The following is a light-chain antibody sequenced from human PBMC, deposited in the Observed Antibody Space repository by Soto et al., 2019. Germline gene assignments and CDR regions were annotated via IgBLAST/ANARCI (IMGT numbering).Light chain of an antibody. CDR3: QQYHTYVYT. Sequence: DIQMTQSPSTLSASAGDRVTITCRASQSISNWLAWYQQKPGKAPKLLIYKASILESGVPSRFSGSGSGTEVTLTISRLQPDDSATYYCQQYHTYVYTFGKGTKLEIK. CDR2: KAS. J-gene: IGKJ2*01. V-gene: IGKV1-5*03. CDR1: QSISNW.